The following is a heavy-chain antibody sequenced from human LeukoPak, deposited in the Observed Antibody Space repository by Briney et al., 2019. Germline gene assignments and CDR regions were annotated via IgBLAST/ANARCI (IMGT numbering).Heavy chain of an antibody. Sequence: GGSLRLSCAASGFTFSSYWMSWVRQAPGKGLEWVANIKQDGSEKYYVDSVKGRFTISRDNAKSSLYLQMNSLRAEDTAVYYCARDLRVVVPAAKYYYYYGMDVWGQGTTVTVSS. V-gene: IGHV3-7*03. CDR3: ARDLRVVVPAAKYYYYYGMDV. CDR2: IKQDGSEK. CDR1: GFTFSSYW. J-gene: IGHJ6*02. D-gene: IGHD2-2*01.